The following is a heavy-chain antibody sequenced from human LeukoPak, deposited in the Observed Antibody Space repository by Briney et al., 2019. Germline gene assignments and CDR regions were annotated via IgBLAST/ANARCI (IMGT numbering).Heavy chain of an antibody. J-gene: IGHJ4*02. Sequence: ASVKVSCKASGYTITSYDINWVRQASGQGLEWMGWMNPNSGNTGYAQKFQGRVTMTRNTSISTAYMELSSLRSEDTAVYYCARGLESSSWYSPVPDYWGQGTLVTVSS. CDR3: ARGLESSSWYSPVPDY. CDR2: MNPNSGNT. CDR1: GYTITSYD. V-gene: IGHV1-8*02. D-gene: IGHD6-13*01.